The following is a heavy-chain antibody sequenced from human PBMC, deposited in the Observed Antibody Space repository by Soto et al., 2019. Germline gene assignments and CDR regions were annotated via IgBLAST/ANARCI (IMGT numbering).Heavy chain of an antibody. D-gene: IGHD6-19*01. J-gene: IGHJ4*02. CDR3: ARGSIAVAGTYYFDN. CDR2: INHSGST. V-gene: IGHV4-34*01. CDR1: GGSFSGYY. Sequence: PSETLSLTCAVYGGSFSGYYWSWIRQPPGKGLEWIGEINHSGSTNYNPSLKSRVTISVDTSKNQFSLKLSSVTAADTAVYYCARGSIAVAGTYYFDNWGQGTLVTVSS.